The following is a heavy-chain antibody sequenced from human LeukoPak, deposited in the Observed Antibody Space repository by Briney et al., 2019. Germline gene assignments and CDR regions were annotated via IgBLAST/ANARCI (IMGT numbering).Heavy chain of an antibody. CDR1: GVTLGDHY. D-gene: IGHD3/OR15-3a*01. Sequence: GGSLRLSCAASGVTLGDHYIDWVRQAPGKGLEWVGRGRNNGNTYTTQYAASVRGRFSISRDDSTNSVLLQMNSLKIEDTAVYYCSRSIPLEGMDVWGQGTLVTVPS. CDR2: GRNNGNTYTT. CDR3: SRSIPLEGMDV. V-gene: IGHV3-72*01. J-gene: IGHJ4*02.